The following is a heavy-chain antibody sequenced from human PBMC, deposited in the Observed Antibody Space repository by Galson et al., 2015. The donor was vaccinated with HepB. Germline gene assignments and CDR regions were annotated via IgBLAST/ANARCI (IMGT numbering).Heavy chain of an antibody. D-gene: IGHD3-16*02. Sequence: SLRLSCAASGLTFSDYGMHWVRQAPGKGLEWVGLIWKDGSNKYYSDSVKGRFSISRDNSKKTLYLHLNSLRAEDTAVYFCAREDKNIIVAALDSWGQGTMVTISS. CDR2: IWKDGSNK. CDR1: GLTFSDYG. CDR3: AREDKNIIVAALDS. J-gene: IGHJ4*02. V-gene: IGHV3-33*08.